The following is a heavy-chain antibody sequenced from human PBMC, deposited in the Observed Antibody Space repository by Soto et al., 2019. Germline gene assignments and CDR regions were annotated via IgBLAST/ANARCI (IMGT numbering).Heavy chain of an antibody. J-gene: IGHJ6*02. CDR3: AASIFYYGMDV. CDR2: IYPGDSGT. V-gene: IGHV5-51*01. Sequence: GESLKISCKGSGYSFTSYWIGWVRQMPGKGLEWMGIIYPGDSGTRYSPSFQGQVTISADKSITTTYLQWSSLKASDTAIYYCAASIFYYGMDVWGQGTTVTVSS. CDR1: GYSFTSYW.